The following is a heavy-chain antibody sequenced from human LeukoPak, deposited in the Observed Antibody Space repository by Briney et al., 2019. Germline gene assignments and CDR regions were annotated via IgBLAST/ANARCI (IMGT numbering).Heavy chain of an antibody. J-gene: IGHJ4*02. CDR3: AKRGVVIRVILVGFHKEAYYFDS. D-gene: IGHD3-22*01. CDR1: GITLSNYG. Sequence: GGSLRLSCAVSGITLSNYGMSWVRQAPGKGLEWVAGISGSSGGTNYADSVKGRLTISRDNSKNTLYLQMNSLRAEDTAVYFCAKRGVVIRVILVGFHKEAYYFDSWGQGALVTVSS. V-gene: IGHV3-23*01. CDR2: ISGSSGGT.